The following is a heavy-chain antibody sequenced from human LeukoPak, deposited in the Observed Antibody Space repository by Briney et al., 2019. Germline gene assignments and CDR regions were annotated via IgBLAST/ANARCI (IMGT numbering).Heavy chain of an antibody. D-gene: IGHD2-2*01. CDR2: ISSSSSYI. J-gene: IGHJ5*02. Sequence: PGGSLRLSCAASGFTFSSYSMNWVRQAPGKGLEWVSSISSSSSYIYYADSVKGRFTISRDNAKNLLYLQVNSLRAEDTAVYYCARSIVVVPAAMYQKYNWFDPWGQGTLVTVSS. CDR1: GFTFSSYS. V-gene: IGHV3-21*01. CDR3: ARSIVVVPAAMYQKYNWFDP.